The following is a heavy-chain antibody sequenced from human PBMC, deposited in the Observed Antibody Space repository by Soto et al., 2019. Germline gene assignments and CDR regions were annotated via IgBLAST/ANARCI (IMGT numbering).Heavy chain of an antibody. V-gene: IGHV4-39*07. D-gene: IGHD2-15*01. CDR1: GGSISSGGYY. Sequence: PSETLSLTCTVSGGSISSGGYYWSWIRQPPGKGLEWIGEINHSGSTNYNPSLKSRVTISVDTSKNQFSLKLSSVTAADTAVYYCARPHIYCSGGSCYSEDWFDPWGQGTLVTVSS. J-gene: IGHJ5*02. CDR2: INHSGST. CDR3: ARPHIYCSGGSCYSEDWFDP.